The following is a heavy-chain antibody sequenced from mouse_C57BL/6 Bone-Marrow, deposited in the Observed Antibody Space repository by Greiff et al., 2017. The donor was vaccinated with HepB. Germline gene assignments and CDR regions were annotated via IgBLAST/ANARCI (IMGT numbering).Heavy chain of an antibody. Sequence: EVQLVESGGGLVKPGGSLKLSCAASGFTFSDYGLHWVRQAPEKGLEWVAYLSSGSSTIYYAVTVKGRFTISRDNAKSTLFLQMTSLRSEDTAMYYCARSPLLYWGQGTSVTVSS. CDR2: LSSGSSTI. CDR1: GFTFSDYG. V-gene: IGHV5-17*01. CDR3: ARSPLLY. J-gene: IGHJ4*01.